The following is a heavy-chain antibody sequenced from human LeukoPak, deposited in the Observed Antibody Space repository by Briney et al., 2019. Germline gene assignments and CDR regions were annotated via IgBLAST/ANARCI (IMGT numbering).Heavy chain of an antibody. V-gene: IGHV4-39*01. J-gene: IGHJ4*02. D-gene: IGHD3-22*01. Sequence: SETLSLTCTVSGGSISSSSYYWGWIRQPPGKGLAWIGTIYYSGSTYYSPSLKSRITVSVDTSKNQFSLNLSSVTAADTAVYYCAIYDSSGYYLDYWGQGSLVTVSS. CDR1: GGSISSSSYY. CDR2: IYYSGST. CDR3: AIYDSSGYYLDY.